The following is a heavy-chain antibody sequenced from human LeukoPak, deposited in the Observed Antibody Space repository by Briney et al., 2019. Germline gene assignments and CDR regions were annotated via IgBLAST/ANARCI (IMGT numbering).Heavy chain of an antibody. V-gene: IGHV1-69*04. CDR2: IIPILGIA. CDR3: ARCPHIGYFDL. J-gene: IGHJ2*01. Sequence: GASVRVSCKASGGTFSSYAISWVRQAPGQGLEWMGRIIPILGIANYAQKFQGRVTITADKSTSTAYMELSSLRSEDTAVYYCARCPHIGYFDLRGRGTLVTVSS. CDR1: GGTFSSYA. D-gene: IGHD5-12*01.